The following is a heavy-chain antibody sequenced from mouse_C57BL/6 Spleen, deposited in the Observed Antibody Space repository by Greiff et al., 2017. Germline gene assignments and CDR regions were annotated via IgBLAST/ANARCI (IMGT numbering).Heavy chain of an antibody. V-gene: IGHV1-4*01. CDR2: INPSSGYT. D-gene: IGHD1-1*01. J-gene: IGHJ4*01. Sequence: VQLQQSGAELARPGASVKMSCKASGYTFTSYTMHWVKQRPGQGLEWIGYINPSSGYTKYNQKFKDKATLTADKSSSTAYMQLSSLTSEDSAVYYCARWINGSSPYYYAMDYWGQGTSVTVSS. CDR3: ARWINGSSPYYYAMDY. CDR1: GYTFTSYT.